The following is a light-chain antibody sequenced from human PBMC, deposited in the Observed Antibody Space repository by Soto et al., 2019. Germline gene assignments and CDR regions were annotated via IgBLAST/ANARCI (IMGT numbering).Light chain of an antibody. V-gene: IGLV1-51*01. CDR3: GAWDSSLTAGV. CDR2: HSH. CDR1: SSNIGNDY. Sequence: QSVLTQPPSVSAAPGQKVTISCSGSSSNIGNDYVSWFQQCPGAAPKLLIYHSHKRHSGVPDRFSGSTSGTSATLGITGLQTGDEAVYYCGAWDSSLTAGVFGGGTKLTVL. J-gene: IGLJ3*02.